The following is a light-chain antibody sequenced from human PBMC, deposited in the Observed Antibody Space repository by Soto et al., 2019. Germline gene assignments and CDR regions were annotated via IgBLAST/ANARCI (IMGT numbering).Light chain of an antibody. CDR2: EVS. V-gene: IGLV2-14*01. J-gene: IGLJ3*02. Sequence: QSALTQPASVSGSPGQSITISCTGSSNDIGAYKYVSWYQQYPGKAPKLIIFEVSNRPSGVSNRFSGSKSGNTASLTISGLQPEDEGDYYCSSYSSTSTPWVFGGGTKLTVL. CDR1: SNDIGAYKY. CDR3: SSYSSTSTPWV.